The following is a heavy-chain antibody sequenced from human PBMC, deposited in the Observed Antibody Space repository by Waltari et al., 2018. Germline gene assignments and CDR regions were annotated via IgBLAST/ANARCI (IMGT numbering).Heavy chain of an antibody. CDR3: ARVGDGTDSSWFDY. D-gene: IGHD6-13*01. V-gene: IGHV4-34*01. J-gene: IGHJ4*02. CDR1: GGSFSGYY. Sequence: QVQLQQWGAGLLKPSETLSLTCAVYGGSFSGYYWSWIRKAPGKGLEWIGEINHRGSANYNPSLKGRVTISVDTSKHQFSLKLSSVTAADTAVYYWARVGDGTDSSWFDYWGQGTLVTVSS. CDR2: INHRGSA.